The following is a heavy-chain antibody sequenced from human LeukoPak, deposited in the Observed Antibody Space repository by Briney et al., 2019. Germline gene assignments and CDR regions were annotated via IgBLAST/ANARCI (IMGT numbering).Heavy chain of an antibody. D-gene: IGHD2-2*01. CDR3: ARILYCTSISCYSS. CDR1: GFAFSAYW. V-gene: IGHV3-74*01. CDR2: IDPDGSNT. Sequence: GGSLRLSCEVSGFAFSAYWMSWVRQAPGKGLVWVSRIDPDGSNTTYADSVKGRFTISRDNAKNTLYLQMNSLRAEDTAVYYCARILYCTSISCYSSWGQGTLVTVSS. J-gene: IGHJ1*01.